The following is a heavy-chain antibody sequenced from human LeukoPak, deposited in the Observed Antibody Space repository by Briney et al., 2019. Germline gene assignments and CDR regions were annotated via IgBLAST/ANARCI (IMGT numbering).Heavy chain of an antibody. CDR3: ARGPYYYGSSGYPFYYYYMGG. V-gene: IGHV1-2*02. D-gene: IGHD3-22*01. CDR1: GYTFTGYY. CDR2: INPNSGGT. J-gene: IGHJ6*03. Sequence: ASVKVSCKDSGYTFTGYYMHWVRQAPGQGLEWMGWINPNSGGTNYAQKFQGRVTMTRDTSINTAYMELSRLRSDDTAVYYGARGPYYYGSSGYPFYYYYMGGWGKGTTVTVSS.